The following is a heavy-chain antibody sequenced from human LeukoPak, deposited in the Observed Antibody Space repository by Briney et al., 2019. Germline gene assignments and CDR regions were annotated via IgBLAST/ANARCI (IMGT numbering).Heavy chain of an antibody. CDR3: ARGTRNIGSYYFDY. J-gene: IGHJ4*02. D-gene: IGHD1-26*01. V-gene: IGHV2-70*01. Sequence: ESGPTLVNPTQTLTLACTFSGFSLSTDEMCVSWFRQPPVKALEWLAHIDWDDDKYYSTSLKTRLTISKDTYKHQVVLTMTNMDAVDTATYFCARGTRNIGSYYFDYWGQGTQVTVSS. CDR1: GFSLSTDEMC. CDR2: IDWDDDK.